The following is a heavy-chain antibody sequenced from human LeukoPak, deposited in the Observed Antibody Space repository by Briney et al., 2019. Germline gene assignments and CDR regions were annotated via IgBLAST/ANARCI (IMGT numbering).Heavy chain of an antibody. CDR1: GVSISGTTYH. D-gene: IGHD1-1*01. J-gene: IGHJ5*02. CDR2: IYYNGRT. V-gene: IGHV4-39*07. Sequence: SETLSLTCTVSGVSISGTTYHWGWIRQPPGKGLEWIASIYYNGRTYYHPSLKSRVTISIDTSKNQFSLKLSSVTAADTAVYYCAREGTAGTNLNWFDPWGQGTLVTVSS. CDR3: AREGTAGTNLNWFDP.